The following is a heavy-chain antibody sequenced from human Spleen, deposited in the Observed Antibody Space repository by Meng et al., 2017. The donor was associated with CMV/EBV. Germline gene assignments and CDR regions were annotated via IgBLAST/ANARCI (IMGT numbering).Heavy chain of an antibody. J-gene: IGHJ3*02. Sequence: GGSLRLSCAPSGFSFSTYTLHWVRQAPGKGLEWVASISSSRSYINYADPVKGRFTISRDNAKDSLHLQMSSLRAEDTAVYYCARERLYQPLWGDALDIWGQGTMVTVSS. V-gene: IGHV3-21*06. CDR1: GFSFSTYT. CDR3: ARERLYQPLWGDALDI. CDR2: ISSSRSYI. D-gene: IGHD2-2*01.